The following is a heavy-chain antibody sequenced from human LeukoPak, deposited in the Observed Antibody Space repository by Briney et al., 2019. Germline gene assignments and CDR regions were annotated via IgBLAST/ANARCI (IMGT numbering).Heavy chain of an antibody. CDR3: ARGLAAAGNYYYYGMDV. Sequence: ASVKVSCKASGYTFTSYDINWVRQATGQGLEWMGWMNPNSGNTGYAQKFQGRVTMTRNTSISTAYMELSSLRSEDTAVYYCARGLAAAGNYYYYGMDVSGQGTTVTVSS. D-gene: IGHD6-13*01. CDR1: GYTFTSYD. V-gene: IGHV1-8*01. CDR2: MNPNSGNT. J-gene: IGHJ6*02.